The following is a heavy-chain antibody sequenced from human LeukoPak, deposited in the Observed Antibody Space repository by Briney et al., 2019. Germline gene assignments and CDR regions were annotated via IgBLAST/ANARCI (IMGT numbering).Heavy chain of an antibody. CDR3: ATVTSPGTPPHFDY. CDR2: ISSYHGNT. V-gene: IGHV1-69*02. Sequence: SVKFSCKASGGTFSSYTISWGRQAPGQGIEWMGWISSYHGNTNYAQKFQGRVTMTEDTSTDTAYMELSSLRAEDTAVYYCATVTSPGTPPHFDYWGQGTLVTVSS. D-gene: IGHD1-1*01. J-gene: IGHJ4*02. CDR1: GGTFSSYT.